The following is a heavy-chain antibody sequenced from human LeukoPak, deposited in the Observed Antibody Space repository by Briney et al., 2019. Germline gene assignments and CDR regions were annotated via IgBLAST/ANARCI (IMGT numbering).Heavy chain of an antibody. CDR3: ARVGCSGGTCYFYNFYMDV. CDR1: GGSLSGYY. D-gene: IGHD2-15*01. V-gene: IGHV4-34*01. CDR2: INHSGST. Sequence: SSETLSLTCAVYGGSLSGYYWSWIRQPPGKGLEWIGEINHSGSTNYNPSLKSLVTISVDTSKNQISLNVTSVTAADTAVYYCARVGCSGGTCYFYNFYMDVWGKGTTVTVSS. J-gene: IGHJ6*03.